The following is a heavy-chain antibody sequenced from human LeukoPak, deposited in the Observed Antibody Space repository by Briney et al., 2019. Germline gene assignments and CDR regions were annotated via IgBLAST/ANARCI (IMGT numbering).Heavy chain of an antibody. D-gene: IGHD3-16*01. CDR3: AREGAVPGIDH. V-gene: IGHV4-38-2*02. Sequence: SETLSLTCAVSGYSITCGFSWGWIRQPPGKGLEWIATISHSGTTDYKSTLESRLTISMDTSKNLFSLRLTSVTAADTAVYYGAREGAVPGIDHWGQGTLLTVSS. J-gene: IGHJ5*02. CDR1: GYSITCGFS. CDR2: ISHSGTT.